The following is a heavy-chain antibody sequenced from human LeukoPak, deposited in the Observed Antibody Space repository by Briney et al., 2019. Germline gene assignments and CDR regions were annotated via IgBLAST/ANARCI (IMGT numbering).Heavy chain of an antibody. CDR1: GGSISSSSYY. D-gene: IGHD6-6*01. J-gene: IGHJ4*02. Sequence: SETLSLTCTVSGGSISSSSYYWGWIRQPPGKGLEWIGSIYYSGSTYYNPSLKSRVTISVDTSKNQFSLKLSSVTAADTAVYYCARRGSGYSSSSRMYYWGQGTLVTVSS. CDR2: IYYSGST. CDR3: ARRGSGYSSSSRMYY. V-gene: IGHV4-39*01.